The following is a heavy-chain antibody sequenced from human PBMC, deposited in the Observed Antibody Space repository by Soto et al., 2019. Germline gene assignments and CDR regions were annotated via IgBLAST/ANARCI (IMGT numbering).Heavy chain of an antibody. CDR1: GYTFTGYY. D-gene: IGHD6-19*01. Sequence: ASVKVSCKASGYTFTGYYMHWVRQAPGQGLEWMGWINPNSGGTNYAQKFQGRVTMTRDTSISTAYMELSRLRSDDTAAYYCARDPRSSGSGYYYYGMDVWGQGTTVTVSS. CDR2: INPNSGGT. J-gene: IGHJ6*02. V-gene: IGHV1-2*02. CDR3: ARDPRSSGSGYYYYGMDV.